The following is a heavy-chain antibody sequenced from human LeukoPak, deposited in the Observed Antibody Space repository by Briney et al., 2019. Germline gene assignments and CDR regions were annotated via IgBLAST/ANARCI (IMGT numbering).Heavy chain of an antibody. CDR3: ARARYDSSGYTFDY. CDR1: GFTFSSYW. J-gene: IGHJ4*02. V-gene: IGHV3-7*03. Sequence: GGSLRLSCAASGFTFSSYWMSWVRQAPGKGLEWVANIKQDGSDKYYVDSVKGRFTISRDNSKNTIYLQMNSLRAEDTALYYCARARYDSSGYTFDYWGQGTLVTVSS. D-gene: IGHD3-22*01. CDR2: IKQDGSDK.